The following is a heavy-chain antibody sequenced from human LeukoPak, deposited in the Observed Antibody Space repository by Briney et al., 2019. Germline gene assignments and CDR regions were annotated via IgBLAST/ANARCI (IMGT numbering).Heavy chain of an antibody. J-gene: IGHJ4*02. CDR3: ARLRRGSLDY. V-gene: IGHV4-34*01. Sequence: SETLSLTCAVYGGSFSGYYWSWIRQPPGKGLEWIGEINHSGSTNYNPSLKSRVTISVDTSKNQFSLKLSSVTAADTAVYYCARLRRGSLDYWGQGTLVTVSS. CDR2: INHSGST. D-gene: IGHD5-12*01. CDR1: GGSFSGYY.